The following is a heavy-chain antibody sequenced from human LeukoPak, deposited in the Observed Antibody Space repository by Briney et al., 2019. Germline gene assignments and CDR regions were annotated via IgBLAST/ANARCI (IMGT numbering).Heavy chain of an antibody. Sequence: KPSETLSLTCAVYGGFFSGYCWTWIRQSPGKGLEWIGEINHSGITNYNPSLKSRVTISVDTSKNQFSLELSSVTAADTAMYSCARGGWSLDLWGQGTLVTVSS. V-gene: IGHV4-34*01. CDR3: ARGGWSLDL. CDR1: GGFFSGYC. D-gene: IGHD6-19*01. J-gene: IGHJ4*02. CDR2: INHSGIT.